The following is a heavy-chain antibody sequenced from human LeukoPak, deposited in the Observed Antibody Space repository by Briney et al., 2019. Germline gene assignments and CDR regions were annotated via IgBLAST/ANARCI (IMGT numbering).Heavy chain of an antibody. D-gene: IGHD5-12*01. V-gene: IGHV3-9*01. J-gene: IGHJ2*01. Sequence: GGSLRLSCAASGFSFDDYAMHWVRQAPGKGLEWVSGISWNSGSIGYADSVKGRFTISRDNAKNSLYLQMNSLRAEDTALYYCAKAAEVGSRYWYFDFWGRGTLVTVS. CDR3: AKAAEVGSRYWYFDF. CDR1: GFSFDDYA. CDR2: ISWNSGSI.